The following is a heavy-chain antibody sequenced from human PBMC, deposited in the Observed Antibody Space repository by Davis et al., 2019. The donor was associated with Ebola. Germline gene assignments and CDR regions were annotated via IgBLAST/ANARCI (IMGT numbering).Heavy chain of an antibody. V-gene: IGHV3-23*01. J-gene: IGHJ4*02. Sequence: GESLKISCAASGFTFSSYAMSWVRQAPGKGLEWVSGISDSSGSTYYADSVKGRFTISRDNSKNTLYLQMNSLRAEDTAVYYCAKEDCSTTSCHPKHDYWGQGTLVTVSS. D-gene: IGHD2-2*01. CDR3: AKEDCSTTSCHPKHDY. CDR1: GFTFSSYA. CDR2: ISDSSGST.